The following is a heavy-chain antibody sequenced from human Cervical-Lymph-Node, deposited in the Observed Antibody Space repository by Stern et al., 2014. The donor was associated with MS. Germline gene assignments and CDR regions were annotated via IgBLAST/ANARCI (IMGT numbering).Heavy chain of an antibody. CDR3: AGDRHSSGFDH. Sequence: QVQLVQSGAEVKKPGSWVTVSCKASGGTSSNYAITWVRQAPGRGLDWMGDTNPLCGTTNYAQKFQGRVTMTAHESTATAYMELSGLRSEDTAVYYCAGDRHSSGFDHWGQGTLVTVSS. D-gene: IGHD3-22*01. CDR1: GGTSSNYA. V-gene: IGHV1-69*01. CDR2: TNPLCGTT. J-gene: IGHJ4*02.